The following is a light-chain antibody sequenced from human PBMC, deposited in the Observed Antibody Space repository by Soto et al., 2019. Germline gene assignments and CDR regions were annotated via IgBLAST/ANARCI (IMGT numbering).Light chain of an antibody. V-gene: IGKV1-5*03. CDR1: QTISSW. CDR2: KAS. J-gene: IGKJ1*01. Sequence: DIQMTQSPSTLSGSVGDRVTITCRASQTISSWLAWYQQKPGKAPKLLIYKASTVKSGVPSRCSGSGSGTEFTLTISRLQHDDFASYYCQHYNSYSEAFGQGTKVELK. CDR3: QHYNSYSEA.